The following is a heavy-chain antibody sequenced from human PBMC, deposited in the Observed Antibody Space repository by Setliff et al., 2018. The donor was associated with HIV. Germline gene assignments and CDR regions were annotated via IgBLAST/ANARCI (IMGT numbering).Heavy chain of an antibody. J-gene: IGHJ3*02. CDR2: INPTGGST. D-gene: IGHD5-12*01. Sequence: ASVKVSCKPSGYSFTNHYMHWVRQAPGQGLEWMGVINPTGGSTRNTQKFQGRVAMTGDTSTSTVYMELSSLRYEDTAVYYCASAGAWQRNALDIWGQGTMVTVSS. CDR1: GYSFTNHY. V-gene: IGHV1-46*01. CDR3: ASAGAWQRNALDI.